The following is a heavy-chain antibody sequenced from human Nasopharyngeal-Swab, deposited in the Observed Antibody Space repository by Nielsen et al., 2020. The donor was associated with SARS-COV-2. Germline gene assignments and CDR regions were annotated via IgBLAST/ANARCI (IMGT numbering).Heavy chain of an antibody. Sequence: ASVKVSCKASGYTFTGYYMHWVRQAPGQGLEWMGRINPNSGGTNYAQKFQGRVTMTRDTSTSTVYMELSSLRSEDTAVYYCARDLGGSYQYYYYGMDVWGQGTTVTVSS. V-gene: IGHV1-2*06. D-gene: IGHD1-26*01. CDR3: ARDLGGSYQYYYYGMDV. CDR1: GYTFTGYY. J-gene: IGHJ6*02. CDR2: INPNSGGT.